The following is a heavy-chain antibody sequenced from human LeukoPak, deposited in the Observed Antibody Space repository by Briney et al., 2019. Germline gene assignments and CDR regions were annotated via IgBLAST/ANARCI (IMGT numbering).Heavy chain of an antibody. J-gene: IGHJ5*02. Sequence: SETLSLTCAVYGGSFSGYYWSWIRQPPGKGLEWIGEINHSGSTNYNPSLKSRVTISVDTSKNQFSLKLNSVTAADTAVYFCARGMAAAYDYNWFDPWGQGALVTVSS. CDR1: GGSFSGYY. V-gene: IGHV4-34*01. CDR2: INHSGST. D-gene: IGHD5-12*01. CDR3: ARGMAAAYDYNWFDP.